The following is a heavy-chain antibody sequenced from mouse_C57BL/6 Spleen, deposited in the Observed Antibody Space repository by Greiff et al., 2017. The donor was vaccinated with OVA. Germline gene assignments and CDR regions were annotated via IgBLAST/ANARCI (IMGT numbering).Heavy chain of an antibody. CDR1: GFTFSDAW. V-gene: IGHV6-6*01. CDR2: IRNKANNHAT. Sequence: EVQRVESGGGLVQPGGSMKLSCAASGFTFSDAWMDWVRQSPEKGLEWVAEIRNKANNHATYYAESVKGRFTISRDDSKSSVYLQMNSLRAEDTGIYYCTRTVVATDAMDYWGQGTSVTVSS. D-gene: IGHD1-1*01. J-gene: IGHJ4*01. CDR3: TRTVVATDAMDY.